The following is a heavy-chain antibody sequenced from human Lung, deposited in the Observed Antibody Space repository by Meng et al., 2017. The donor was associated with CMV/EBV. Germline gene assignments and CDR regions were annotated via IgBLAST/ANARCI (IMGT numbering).Heavy chain of an antibody. D-gene: IGHD2-2*02. Sequence: SXTXSLXCTVSGGSISSSSYYWGWIRQPPGKGLEWIGSIYYSGSTYYNPSLKSRVTISVDTSKNQFSLKLSSVTAADLAVYYCARATGYCSSTSCYTTFYYYYGMDVWGRGXTVTVSS. CDR2: IYYSGST. CDR3: ARATGYCSSTSCYTTFYYYYGMDV. V-gene: IGHV4-39*07. J-gene: IGHJ6*02. CDR1: GGSISSSSYY.